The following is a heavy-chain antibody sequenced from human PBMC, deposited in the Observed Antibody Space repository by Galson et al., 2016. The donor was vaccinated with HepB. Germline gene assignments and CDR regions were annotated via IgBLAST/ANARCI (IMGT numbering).Heavy chain of an antibody. Sequence: SLRLSCAASGFTFSKYAIHWVRQAPGKGLEWVAVISTNGICQNYEDYVKGRFTVYRDNSKNTVDLQMNSLIPEDTAVYYCAKDQGILRHFDWLTYDPFDMWGQGTMVTVSS. CDR2: ISTNGICQ. J-gene: IGHJ3*02. CDR3: AKDQGILRHFDWLTYDPFDM. CDR1: GFTFSKYA. D-gene: IGHD3-9*01. V-gene: IGHV3-30-3*02.